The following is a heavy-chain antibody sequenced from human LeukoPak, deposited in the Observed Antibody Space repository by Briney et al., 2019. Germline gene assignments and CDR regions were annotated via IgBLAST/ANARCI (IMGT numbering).Heavy chain of an antibody. CDR3: ARGCSSTSCYLLDY. CDR2: ISGYSGNT. J-gene: IGHJ4*02. CDR1: GYTFTSYG. Sequence: ASVKVSCKASGYTFTSYGIGWVRRAPGQGLEWMGWISGYSGNTNYAQKLQGRVTMTTDTSTSTAYMELKSLRSDDTAVYYCARGCSSTSCYLLDYWGQGTLVTVSS. D-gene: IGHD2-2*01. V-gene: IGHV1-18*01.